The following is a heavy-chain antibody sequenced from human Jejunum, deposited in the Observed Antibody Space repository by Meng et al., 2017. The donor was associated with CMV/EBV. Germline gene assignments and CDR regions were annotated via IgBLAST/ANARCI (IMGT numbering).Heavy chain of an antibody. CDR1: GFTFIYW. J-gene: IGHJ4*02. V-gene: IGHV3-74*01. D-gene: IGHD1-14*01. CDR2: INNDGSTI. CDR3: ARAGSYRFDY. Sequence: VGYGGSFVPPGGSLRLSCTGSGFTFIYWMHWVRQAPGKGPEWLSRINNDGSTINYADSVKGRFTISRDNAKNTLYLQMNSLRVEDTAVYYCARAGSYRFDYWGQGTLVTVSS.